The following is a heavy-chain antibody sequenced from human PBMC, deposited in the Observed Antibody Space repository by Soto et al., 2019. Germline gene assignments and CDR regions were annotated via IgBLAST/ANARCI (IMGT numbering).Heavy chain of an antibody. CDR3: ARDKGTDTGAIDN. V-gene: IGHV3-48*03. CDR2: INSGGTNI. D-gene: IGHD2-21*02. Sequence: EVQLLESGGGLVQPGGSLRLSCAASGFTFSSYAMSWVRQAPGKGLEWVSYINSGGTNIYYADSVKGRFTISRHNAKSSLHLQMNSLRAEDTAVYYCARDKGTDTGAIDNWGQGILVTVSS. CDR1: GFTFSSYA. J-gene: IGHJ4*02.